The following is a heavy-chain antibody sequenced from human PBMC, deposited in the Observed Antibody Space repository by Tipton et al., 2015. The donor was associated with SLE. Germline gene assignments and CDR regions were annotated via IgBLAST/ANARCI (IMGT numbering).Heavy chain of an antibody. D-gene: IGHD6-13*01. Sequence: TLSLTCTVSGGSISSGNYYWSWIRQPPGKGLEWIGEIYYSGNTNYNPSLKSRVTLSVDTSKNQFSLRLSSVTAADTAVYYCARDREPLTATGARAFDPWGQGTLVTVSS. CDR2: IYYSGNT. V-gene: IGHV4-61*01. J-gene: IGHJ5*02. CDR1: GGSISSGNYY. CDR3: ARDREPLTATGARAFDP.